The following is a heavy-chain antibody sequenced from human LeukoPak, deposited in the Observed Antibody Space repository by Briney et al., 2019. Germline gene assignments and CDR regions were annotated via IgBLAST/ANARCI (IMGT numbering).Heavy chain of an antibody. CDR1: GGSISSGGYS. V-gene: IGHV4-31*03. CDR3: ARGHGDIVARQYYYYYGMDV. J-gene: IGHJ6*02. CDR2: IYYSGST. D-gene: IGHD2-15*01. Sequence: PSETLSLTCTVSGGSISSGGYSWSWIRQHPGKGLEWIGYIYYSGSTYYNPSLKSRVTISVDTSKNQFSLKLSSVTAADTAVYYCARGHGDIVARQYYYYYGMDVWGQGTTVTVSS.